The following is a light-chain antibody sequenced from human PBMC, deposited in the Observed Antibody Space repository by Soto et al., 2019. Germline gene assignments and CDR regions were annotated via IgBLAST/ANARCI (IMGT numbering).Light chain of an antibody. CDR3: SSYTSSSTVL. Sequence: QSALTQPASVTGSLGQSITISCTGTSSDVGGYNYVSWYQQHPGKDPKVVIFEVTKRPSGVSSRFSGSKSGNTASLTVSGLQAEAEGDYYCSSYTSSSTVLFGGGTKVTVL. CDR2: EVT. J-gene: IGLJ2*01. V-gene: IGLV2-14*01. CDR1: SSDVGGYNY.